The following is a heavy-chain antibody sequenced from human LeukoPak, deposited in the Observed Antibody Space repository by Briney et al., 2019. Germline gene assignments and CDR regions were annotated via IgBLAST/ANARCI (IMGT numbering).Heavy chain of an antibody. D-gene: IGHD3-10*01. J-gene: IGHJ4*02. V-gene: IGHV3-7*01. CDR1: GFTFSSYW. CDR2: IKQVGSEK. CDR3: ARRYSGSYFVYFDY. Sequence: GGSLRLSRAASGFTFSSYWMSWVRQAPGKGLEWVANIKQVGSEKYYVDSVKGRFTISRDNAKNSLYLQMNSLRAEDTAVYYCARRYSGSYFVYFDYWGQGTLVTVSS.